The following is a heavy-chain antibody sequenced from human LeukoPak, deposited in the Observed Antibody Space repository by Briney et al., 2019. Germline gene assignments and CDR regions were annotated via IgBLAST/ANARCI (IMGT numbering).Heavy chain of an antibody. Sequence: PGGSLRLSCAASGFTFDDYAMHWVRQAPGKGLEWVSGISWNSGSIGYADSVKGRSTISRDNAKNSLYLQMNSLRAEDTAVYYCARDALIDYGDYVAIDAFDIWGQGTMVTVSS. J-gene: IGHJ3*02. V-gene: IGHV3-9*01. CDR1: GFTFDDYA. CDR2: ISWNSGSI. CDR3: ARDALIDYGDYVAIDAFDI. D-gene: IGHD4-17*01.